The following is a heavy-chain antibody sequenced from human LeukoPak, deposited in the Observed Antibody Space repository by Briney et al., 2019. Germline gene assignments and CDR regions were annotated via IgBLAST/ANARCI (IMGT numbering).Heavy chain of an antibody. CDR2: IYYTGTT. Sequence: SVTLSLTCSVSGGSINSYYWTWIRQPPGKGLEWIGYIYYTGTTNYNPSLESRVTMSVDTSKNQFSLKLSSVTAADTAVYYCARARGISAAVHYWGQGTLVTVSS. CDR3: ARARGISAAVHY. V-gene: IGHV4-59*01. J-gene: IGHJ4*02. CDR1: GGSINSYY. D-gene: IGHD6-13*01.